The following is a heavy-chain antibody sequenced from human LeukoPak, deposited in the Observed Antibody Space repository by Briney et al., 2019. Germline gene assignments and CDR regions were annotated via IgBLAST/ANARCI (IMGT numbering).Heavy chain of an antibody. CDR1: GFTVSSNY. Sequence: GGSLRLSCAASGFTVSSNYMSWVRQAPGKGLEWVSVIYSGGSTYYADSVKGRFTISRDNSKNTLYLQMNSLRAEDTAVYYCVTEYPPYYYYGMDVWGQGTTVTVSS. V-gene: IGHV3-66*01. CDR2: IYSGGST. J-gene: IGHJ6*02. CDR3: VTEYPPYYYYGMDV.